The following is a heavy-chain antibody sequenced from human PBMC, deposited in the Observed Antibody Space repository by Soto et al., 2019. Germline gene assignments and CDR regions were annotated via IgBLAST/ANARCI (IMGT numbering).Heavy chain of an antibody. Sequence: PGESLKISCKGSGYSFTSYWIGWVRQMPGKGLEWMGIIYPGDSDTRYSPSFQGQVTISADKSISTAYLQWSSLKASDTAMYYCARGLSYSSSSGVDYYYYYYMDVWGKGTTVTVSS. CDR2: IYPGDSDT. J-gene: IGHJ6*03. CDR3: ARGLSYSSSSGVDYYYYYYMDV. CDR1: GYSFTSYW. D-gene: IGHD6-6*01. V-gene: IGHV5-51*01.